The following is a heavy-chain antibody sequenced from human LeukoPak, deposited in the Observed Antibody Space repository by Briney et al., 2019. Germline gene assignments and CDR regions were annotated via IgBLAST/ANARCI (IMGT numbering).Heavy chain of an antibody. Sequence: ASVKVSCKASGYTFTGYYMYWVRQAPGQELEWMGWINPNSGGTNYAQKFQGRVTMTRDTSIFTAYMELSSLRSDDTAVYYCARDGSGSYYGGSDYWGQGTLVTVSS. J-gene: IGHJ4*02. CDR1: GYTFTGYY. CDR2: INPNSGGT. V-gene: IGHV1-2*02. CDR3: ARDGSGSYYGGSDY. D-gene: IGHD3-10*01.